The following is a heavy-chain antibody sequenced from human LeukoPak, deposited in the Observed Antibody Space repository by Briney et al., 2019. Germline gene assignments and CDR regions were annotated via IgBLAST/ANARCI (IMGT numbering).Heavy chain of an antibody. D-gene: IGHD3-10*01. Sequence: TSGTLSLTCAVSGGSISSSNWWSWVRQPPGKGLEWIGYIYHSGSTYYNPSLKSRVTISVDRSKNQFSLKLSSVTAADTAVYYCARAARTYYGSGSFPGWFDPWGQGTLVTVSS. CDR2: IYHSGST. V-gene: IGHV4-4*02. J-gene: IGHJ5*02. CDR3: ARAARTYYGSGSFPGWFDP. CDR1: GGSISSSNW.